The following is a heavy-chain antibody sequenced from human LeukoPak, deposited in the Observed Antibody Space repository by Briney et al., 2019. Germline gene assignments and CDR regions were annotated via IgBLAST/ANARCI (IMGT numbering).Heavy chain of an antibody. V-gene: IGHV6-1*01. J-gene: IGHJ4*02. D-gene: IGHD3-3*01. CDR2: TYYSSKWYN. CDR3: VRDGVGGGYSDY. Sequence: QSXSRGLEWXERTYYSSKWYNDYAVSVKSRITINPDTSKNQFSLQLNSVTPEDTAVYYCVRDGVGGGYSDYWGQGTLVTVSS.